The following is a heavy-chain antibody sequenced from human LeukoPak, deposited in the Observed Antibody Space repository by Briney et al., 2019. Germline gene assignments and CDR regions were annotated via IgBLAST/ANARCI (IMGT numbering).Heavy chain of an antibody. CDR2: INHSGST. CDR3: ARLTGAPDY. Sequence: SETLSLTCAVYGGSFSGYYWSWIRQPPGKGLEWIGEINHSGSTNYNPSLKSRVTISVDTSKNQFSLKLSSVTAADTAVYYCARLTGAPDYWGQGTLVTVSS. CDR1: GGSFSGYY. D-gene: IGHD1-1*01. J-gene: IGHJ4*02. V-gene: IGHV4-34*01.